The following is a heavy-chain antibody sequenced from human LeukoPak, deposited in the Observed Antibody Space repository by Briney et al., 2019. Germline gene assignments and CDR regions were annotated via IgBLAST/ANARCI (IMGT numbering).Heavy chain of an antibody. Sequence: GGSLRLSCAASGFTFSSYWMHWVRQAPGMGLEWVSRINTDGSATTYADSVKGRVTTSRDNARNTLYLEMNSLRAEDTAIYYCVRAGAAAAGYNWFDPWGQGTLVTVSS. D-gene: IGHD6-13*01. V-gene: IGHV3-74*01. CDR1: GFTFSSYW. CDR3: VRAGAAAAGYNWFDP. J-gene: IGHJ5*02. CDR2: INTDGSAT.